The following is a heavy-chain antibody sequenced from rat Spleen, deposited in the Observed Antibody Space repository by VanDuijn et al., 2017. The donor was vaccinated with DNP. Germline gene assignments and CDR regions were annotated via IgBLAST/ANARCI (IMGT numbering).Heavy chain of an antibody. Sequence: EVQLVESGGGLVQPGRSLKLSCVASGFSFRDYDMAWVRQAPTKGLEWVATIIYDGSRTYYRDAVKGRFTISRDNAKSTLYLQMDSLRSEDTATYYCARHNNPYYAMDAWGQGTSVTVSS. D-gene: IGHD1-10*01. CDR3: ARHNNPYYAMDA. J-gene: IGHJ4*01. CDR1: GFSFRDYD. V-gene: IGHV5-7*01. CDR2: IIYDGSRT.